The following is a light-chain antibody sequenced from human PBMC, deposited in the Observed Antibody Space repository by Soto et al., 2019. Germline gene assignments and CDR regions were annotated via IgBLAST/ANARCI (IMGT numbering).Light chain of an antibody. Sequence: EIVLTQSPATLSLSPGERATLSCRASQSVSSSLAWYQQKPGQAPRLLINDASNMATGIPARFSGSGSGTDFTLTISSLEPEDFAVYYCQQRNSWPLTFGQGTKVEIK. V-gene: IGKV3-11*01. J-gene: IGKJ1*01. CDR3: QQRNSWPLT. CDR1: QSVSSS. CDR2: DAS.